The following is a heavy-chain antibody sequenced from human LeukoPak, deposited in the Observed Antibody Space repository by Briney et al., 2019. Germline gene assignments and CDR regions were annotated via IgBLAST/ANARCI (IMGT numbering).Heavy chain of an antibody. CDR1: GFTFSSYS. CDR2: ISSSSSYI. Sequence: KAGGTLRLSCAASGFTFSSYSMNWVRQAPGKGLEWVSSISSSSSYIYYADSVKGRFTISRDNAKNSLYLQMNSLRAEDTAVYYCARDSIAVAGTYYYYYMDVWGKGTTVTVSS. J-gene: IGHJ6*03. V-gene: IGHV3-21*01. CDR3: ARDSIAVAGTYYYYYMDV. D-gene: IGHD6-19*01.